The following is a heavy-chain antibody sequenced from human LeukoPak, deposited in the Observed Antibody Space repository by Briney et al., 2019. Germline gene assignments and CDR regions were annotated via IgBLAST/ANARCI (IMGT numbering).Heavy chain of an antibody. CDR2: ISYDGTNK. J-gene: IGHJ2*01. D-gene: IGHD2-15*01. V-gene: IGHV3-30*03. CDR3: ARVACSGGSCHLGYFDL. CDR1: GFTFSSYG. Sequence: GGSLRLSCAVSGFTFSSYGMHWVRQAPGKGLEWMAVISYDGTNKYYADSVKGRFTISRDNSKNTLYLQMNSLRAEDTAVYYCARVACSGGSCHLGYFDLWGRGTLVTVSS.